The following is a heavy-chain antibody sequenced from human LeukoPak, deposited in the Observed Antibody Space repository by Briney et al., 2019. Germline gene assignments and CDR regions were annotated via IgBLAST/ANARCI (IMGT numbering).Heavy chain of an antibody. D-gene: IGHD3-3*01. Sequence: GGSLRLACAASGFTLSIYAMSWVRQAPGKGLEWVSAIIGRGGSTYYADSVKGRFTLYRDNSKNTLYLQMNSLRAEDTAVYYCAKLSYDFWSGYPYFDYWGQGTLVTVSS. CDR3: AKLSYDFWSGYPYFDY. CDR2: IIGRGGST. J-gene: IGHJ4*02. CDR1: GFTLSIYA. V-gene: IGHV3-23*01.